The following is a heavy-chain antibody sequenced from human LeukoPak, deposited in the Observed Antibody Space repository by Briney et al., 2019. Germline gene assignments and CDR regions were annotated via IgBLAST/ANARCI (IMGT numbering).Heavy chain of an antibody. J-gene: IGHJ4*02. CDR1: GFTFSSYW. D-gene: IGHD5-24*01. CDR2: INSDGSSA. V-gene: IGHV3-74*01. CDR3: ARDTGFNTFDY. Sequence: GGSLRLSCVASGFTFSSYWMHWVRQAPGKGLVWVSRINSDGSSATYADSVKGRFTISRDNARNSLHLQMDSLRAEDTAVYFCARDTGFNTFDYWGQGTLSPSPQ.